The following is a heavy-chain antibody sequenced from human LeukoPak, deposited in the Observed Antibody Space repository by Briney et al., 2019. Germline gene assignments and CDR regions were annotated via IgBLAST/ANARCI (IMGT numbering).Heavy chain of an antibody. V-gene: IGHV1-69*04. D-gene: IGHD6-19*01. CDR3: ARDVSVAGTEDYWYFDL. CDR2: ITPIFGIA. Sequence: ASVKVSCKASGGTFSSYAISWVRQAPGQGLEWMGRITPIFGIANYAQKFQGRVTITADKSTSTAYMELSSLRSEDTAVYYCARDVSVAGTEDYWYFDLWGRGTLVTVSS. CDR1: GGTFSSYA. J-gene: IGHJ2*01.